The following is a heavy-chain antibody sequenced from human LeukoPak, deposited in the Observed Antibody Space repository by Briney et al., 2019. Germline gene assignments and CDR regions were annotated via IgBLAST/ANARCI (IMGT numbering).Heavy chain of an antibody. D-gene: IGHD2-2*01. CDR3: AITPRYCSGTSCFIIHAFDI. Sequence: GESLKISCKGSGYSFTSYWIGWVRQMPGKGLEWMGIIYPGDSDTRYSPSFQGQVTISADKSISTAYLQWSSLKASDTAMYYCAITPRYCSGTSCFIIHAFDIWGQGTMVTVSS. J-gene: IGHJ3*02. V-gene: IGHV5-51*01. CDR1: GYSFTSYW. CDR2: IYPGDSDT.